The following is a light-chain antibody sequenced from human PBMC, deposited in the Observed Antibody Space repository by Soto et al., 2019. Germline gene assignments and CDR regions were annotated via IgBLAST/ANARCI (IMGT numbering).Light chain of an antibody. CDR1: SSDVGGYKY. J-gene: IGLJ1*01. V-gene: IGLV2-14*01. CDR3: SSYTTNSTQL. CDR2: DVS. Sequence: QSALTQPASVSGSPGQSITISCTGTSSDVGGYKYVAWYQQHPDKAPKLMIYDVSNPPSGVSNRFSGSKSRNTASLTISGLQAEDEADYYCSSYTTNSTQLFGTGTKLTVL.